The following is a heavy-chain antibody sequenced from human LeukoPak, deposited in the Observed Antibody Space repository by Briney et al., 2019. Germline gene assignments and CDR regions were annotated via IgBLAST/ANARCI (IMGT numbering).Heavy chain of an antibody. J-gene: IGHJ6*04. CDR3: ARDRPGDV. CDR2: ISSNGDST. Sequence: PGGSLRLSCAASGFTFSSYEIHWVRQAPGKGLEYVSAISSNGDSTYYANFVKGRFIISRDNSKNTLYLQMGSLRPEDMAVYYCARDRPGDVWGEGTTVTVSS. V-gene: IGHV3-64*01. CDR1: GFTFSSYE.